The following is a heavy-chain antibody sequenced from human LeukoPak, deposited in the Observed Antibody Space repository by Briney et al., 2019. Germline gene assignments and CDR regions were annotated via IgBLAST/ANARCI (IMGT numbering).Heavy chain of an antibody. V-gene: IGHV3-11*01. J-gene: IGHJ4*02. CDR1: GLRFSDYY. D-gene: IGHD3-10*01. CDR2: ISSGGDIM. CDR3: ARGRGLPGPLDY. Sequence: PGGSLRLSCAASGLRFSDYYVSWIRQAPGKGLQWVSYISSGGDIMHYADSVKGRFTSSRDNAKNSGYLEMNSLGAEDTAVYYCARGRGLPGPLDYWGQGTLVTVSS.